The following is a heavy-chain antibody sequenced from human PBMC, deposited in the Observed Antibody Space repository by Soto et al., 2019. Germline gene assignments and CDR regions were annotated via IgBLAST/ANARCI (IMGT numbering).Heavy chain of an antibody. CDR2: ISGSGGST. CDR1: GFTFSSYA. Sequence: EVQLLESGGGLVQPGGSLRLSCAASGFTFSSYAMSWVRQAPGKGLEWVSAISGSGGSTYYADSVKGRFTISRDNSKKTLYRQMDSLRAEDAAVYYCAEDPSRGGPEGGFDYWGQGTLVTGSS. CDR3: AEDPSRGGPEGGFDY. J-gene: IGHJ4*02. D-gene: IGHD1-26*01. V-gene: IGHV3-23*01.